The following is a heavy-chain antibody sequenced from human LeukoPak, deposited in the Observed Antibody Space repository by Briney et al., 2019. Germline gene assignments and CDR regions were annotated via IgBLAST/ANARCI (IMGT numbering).Heavy chain of an antibody. Sequence: SQTLSLTCAISGDIVSSYSAAWSWIRQSPSRGLEWLGRTYYRSKWYNDYAVSVKSRITINPDTSKNQFSLQLTSVTPEDTAVYYCARSGGHDALDIWGQGTMVTVSS. CDR1: GDIVSSYSAA. CDR3: ARSGGHDALDI. CDR2: TYYRSKWYN. V-gene: IGHV6-1*01. D-gene: IGHD4-23*01. J-gene: IGHJ3*02.